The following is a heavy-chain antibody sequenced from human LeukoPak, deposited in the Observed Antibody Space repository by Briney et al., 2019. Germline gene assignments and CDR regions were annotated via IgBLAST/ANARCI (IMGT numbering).Heavy chain of an antibody. CDR2: IYSGAST. D-gene: IGHD3-10*01. Sequence: PGCSLRLSCAASGFTVSSNYMSWLGQAPGTGLEWVSVIYSGASTYYADSVKGRFTISRDNCKNTLYLQMNSLRAEDTAVYYCASLRGSGSTWFDYWGQGTLVTVSS. CDR3: ASLRGSGSTWFDY. V-gene: IGHV3-53*01. CDR1: GFTVSSNY. J-gene: IGHJ4*02.